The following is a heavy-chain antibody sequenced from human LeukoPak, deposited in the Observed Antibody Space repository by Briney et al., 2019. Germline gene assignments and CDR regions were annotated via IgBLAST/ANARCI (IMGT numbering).Heavy chain of an antibody. CDR3: VRGVGVSRFNYLDS. D-gene: IGHD6-13*01. V-gene: IGHV3-33*01. J-gene: IGHJ4*02. CDR1: GFTFSSFG. CDR2: IWYDASNK. Sequence: GGSLRLSCAASGFTFSSFGMHWVRKAPGKGLEWVAVIWYDASNKYYADSVKGRFTISRDNSKNTLYLQMNSLRDDDTAVYYCVRGVGVSRFNYLDSWGQGTLVIVSS.